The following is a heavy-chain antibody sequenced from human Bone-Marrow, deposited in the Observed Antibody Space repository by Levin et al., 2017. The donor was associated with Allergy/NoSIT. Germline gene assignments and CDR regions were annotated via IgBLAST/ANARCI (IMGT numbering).Heavy chain of an antibody. CDR1: GFTFGDYA. V-gene: IGHV3-49*04. J-gene: IGHJ6*03. CDR3: TRPPPNLSYYYYCMDV. Sequence: HSGGSLRLSCTGSGFTFGDYALSWVRQAPGKGLEWVGFIRSKAYGGSPDYAASVKGRFTISRDDSKNIAYLQLNSLRTEDTAVYYCTRPPPNLSYYYYCMDVWGKGTTVTVSS. CDR2: IRSKAYGGSP.